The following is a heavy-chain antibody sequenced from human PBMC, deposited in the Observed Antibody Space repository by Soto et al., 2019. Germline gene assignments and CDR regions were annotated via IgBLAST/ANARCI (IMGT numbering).Heavy chain of an antibody. V-gene: IGHV3-21*01. CDR3: ARFPYYYDSSGYYYL. CDR2: ISSSSSYI. J-gene: IGHJ4*02. Sequence: GGSLRLSCAASGFTFSSYSMNWVRQAPGKGLEWVSSISSSSSYIYYADSVKGRFTISRDNAKNSLYLQMNSLRAEDTAVYYCARFPYYYDSSGYYYLWGQGTLVTVSS. D-gene: IGHD3-22*01. CDR1: GFTFSSYS.